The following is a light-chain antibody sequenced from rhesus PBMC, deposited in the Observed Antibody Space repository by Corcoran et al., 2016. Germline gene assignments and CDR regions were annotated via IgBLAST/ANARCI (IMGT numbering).Light chain of an antibody. J-gene: IGKJ1*01. CDR1: QSVSSY. CDR2: GAS. Sequence: EIVMTQSPATLSLSPGERATLSCRASQSVSSYVAWYQQKPETAPRLPSYGASSRATGFPDRVSGSGSWTDFTLTTCGLEPEYFAVYYCQQYSNWPTFGQGTKVEIK. V-gene: IGKV3S9*01. CDR3: QQYSNWPT.